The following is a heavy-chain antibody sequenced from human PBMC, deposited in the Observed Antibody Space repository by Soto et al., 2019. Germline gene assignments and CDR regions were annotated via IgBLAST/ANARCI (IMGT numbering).Heavy chain of an antibody. J-gene: IGHJ3*02. V-gene: IGHV1-2*02. CDR1: GYTFTGYY. CDR3: ARGLLWFGELSGGAFDI. CDR2: INPNSGGT. D-gene: IGHD3-10*01. Sequence: SVKGSCKTSGYTFTGYYMHCVRQAPAQVLEWMGWINPNSGGTNYAQKFQGRVTMTRDTSISTAYMELSRLRSDDTAVYYCARGLLWFGELSGGAFDIWGQGTMVTVSS.